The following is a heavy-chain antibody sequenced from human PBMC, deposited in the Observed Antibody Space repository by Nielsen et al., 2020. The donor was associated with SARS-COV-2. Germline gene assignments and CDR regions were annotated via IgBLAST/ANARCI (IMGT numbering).Heavy chain of an antibody. V-gene: IGHV3-30-3*01. CDR2: ISYDGSNK. Sequence: GESLKISCAASGFTFSSYAMHWVRQAPGKGLEWVAVISYDGSNKYYADSVKGRFTISRDNSKNTLYLQMNSLRAEDTAVYYCARGGSYFDWLLYQNLYYYYGMDVWGQGTTVTVSS. J-gene: IGHJ6*02. CDR1: GFTFSSYA. D-gene: IGHD3-9*01. CDR3: ARGGSYFDWLLYQNLYYYYGMDV.